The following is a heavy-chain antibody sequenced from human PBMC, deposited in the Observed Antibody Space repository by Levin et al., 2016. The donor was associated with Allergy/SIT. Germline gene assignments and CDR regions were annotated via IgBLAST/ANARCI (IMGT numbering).Heavy chain of an antibody. V-gene: IGHV4-59*13. Sequence: SETLSLTCTVSGGSISSYYWSWIRQPPGKGLEWIGYIYYSGSTNYNPSLKSRVTISVDTSKNQFSLKLSSVTAADTAVYYCARVPVTYYDFWSGSPYMDVWGKGTTVTVSS. CDR1: GGSISSYY. J-gene: IGHJ6*03. CDR3: ARVPVTYYDFWSGSPYMDV. CDR2: IYYSGST. D-gene: IGHD3-3*01.